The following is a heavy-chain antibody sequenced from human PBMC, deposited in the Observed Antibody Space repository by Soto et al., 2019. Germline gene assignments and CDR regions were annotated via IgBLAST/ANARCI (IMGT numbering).Heavy chain of an antibody. V-gene: IGHV4-31*03. Sequence: PSETLSLTCTVSGGSISSGGYYWTWIRQHPGKGLEWIGYNYYSGITYYNPSLKSRVTISLDTSKNQFSLKLSSVTAADTAVYYCVRSEATALAYWGQGTLVTVSS. J-gene: IGHJ4*02. CDR1: GGSISSGGYY. CDR3: VRSEATALAY. CDR2: NYYSGIT.